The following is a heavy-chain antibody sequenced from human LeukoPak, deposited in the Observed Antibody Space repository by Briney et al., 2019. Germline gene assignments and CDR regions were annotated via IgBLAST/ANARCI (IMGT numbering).Heavy chain of an antibody. CDR3: ARGPTAPGMDFDY. V-gene: IGHV3-48*01. D-gene: IGHD2-2*01. CDR2: IRTESTET. J-gene: IGHJ4*02. CDR1: GFTFGSYP. Sequence: GGSLRLSCAASGFTFGSYPMNWVRQPPGKGLEWISNIRTESTETYYAGSVRGRFTNSRDNANNSLYLQMNSLRVEDTAVYYCARGPTAPGMDFDYWGQGTLVTVSS.